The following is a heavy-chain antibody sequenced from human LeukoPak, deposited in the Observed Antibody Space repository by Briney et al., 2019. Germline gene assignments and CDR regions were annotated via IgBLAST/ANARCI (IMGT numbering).Heavy chain of an antibody. CDR2: IYYSGST. CDR3: ARAAYGGNSAEFLDY. J-gene: IGHJ4*02. Sequence: PSETLSLTCTVSGGSISSGGYYWSWIRQHPGKGLEWVGYIYYSGSTYYNPSLKSRVTISVDTSKNQFSLKLSSVTAADTAVYYCARAAYGGNSAEFLDYWGQGTLVTVSS. V-gene: IGHV4-31*03. D-gene: IGHD4-23*01. CDR1: GGSISSGGYY.